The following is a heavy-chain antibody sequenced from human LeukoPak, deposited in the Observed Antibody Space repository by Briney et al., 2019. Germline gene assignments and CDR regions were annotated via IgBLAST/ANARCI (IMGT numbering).Heavy chain of an antibody. Sequence: GASVKVSCKASGGTFSSYAISWVRRAPGQGLEWMGGIIPIFGTANYAQKFQGRVTITTDESTSTAYMELSSLRSEDTAVYYCARDNGAYCSSTSCWGNWFDPWGQGTLVTVSS. CDR1: GGTFSSYA. J-gene: IGHJ5*02. CDR3: ARDNGAYCSSTSCWGNWFDP. V-gene: IGHV1-69*05. CDR2: IIPIFGTA. D-gene: IGHD2-2*01.